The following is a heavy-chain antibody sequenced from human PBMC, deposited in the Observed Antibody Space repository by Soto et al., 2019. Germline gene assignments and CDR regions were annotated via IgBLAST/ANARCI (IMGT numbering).Heavy chain of an antibody. CDR1: GGSISSSSYY. CDR3: ARDLKPGYNWNDQYGMDV. J-gene: IGHJ6*02. V-gene: IGHV3-11*05. D-gene: IGHD1-1*01. Sequence: LSLTCTVSGGSISSSSYYWGWIRQAPGKGLEWISYISNAGTYTHYADSVKGRFTISRDNAKNSLFLQMNSLRADDTAVYYCARDLKPGYNWNDQYGMDVWGQGTTVTVSS. CDR2: ISNAGTYT.